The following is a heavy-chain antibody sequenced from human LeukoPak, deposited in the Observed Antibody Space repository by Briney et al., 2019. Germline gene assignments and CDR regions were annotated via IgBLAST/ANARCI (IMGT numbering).Heavy chain of an antibody. CDR2: TYYSGST. Sequence: PSETLSLTCTVSGGSVSSYEYYWGWIRQPPGKGLEWIGNTYYSGSTYYNPSLKSRLTMSVDTSKNQFSLKMSSVTAADTAVYYCARLSKGRYFDYISDHWGQGAPVTVSS. CDR3: ARLSKGRYFDYISDH. J-gene: IGHJ4*02. CDR1: GGSVSSYEYY. V-gene: IGHV4-39*01. D-gene: IGHD3-9*01.